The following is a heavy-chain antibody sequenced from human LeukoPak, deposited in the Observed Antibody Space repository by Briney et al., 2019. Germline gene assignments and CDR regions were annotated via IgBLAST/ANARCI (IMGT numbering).Heavy chain of an antibody. Sequence: GGSLRLSCAASGFTFSNYAMSWVRQAPGKGLEWVSAISGSGGSTYYADSVKGRFTISRDNSKDTLYLQMNSLRAEDTAVYYCAKRSCSGGSCYRTRWFDPWGQGTLVTVSS. CDR1: GFTFSNYA. CDR3: AKRSCSGGSCYRTRWFDP. D-gene: IGHD2-15*01. CDR2: ISGSGGST. V-gene: IGHV3-23*01. J-gene: IGHJ5*02.